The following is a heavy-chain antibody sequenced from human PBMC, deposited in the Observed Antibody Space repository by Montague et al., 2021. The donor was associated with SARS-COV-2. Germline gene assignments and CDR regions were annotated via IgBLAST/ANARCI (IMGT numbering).Heavy chain of an antibody. CDR2: IYYTGSR. Sequence: TLSLTCTVSGASIRSSDHYWGWIRQPPGKGLEWIGSIYYTGSRYYTPSLTSRLTISVDTSRYQFSLELTPVTAADTAVYYCARDLWGWLLVEGGFDSWGQGTLVTVSS. V-gene: IGHV4-39*07. CDR1: GASIRSSDHY. J-gene: IGHJ4*02. CDR3: ARDLWGWLLVEGGFDS. D-gene: IGHD3-16*01.